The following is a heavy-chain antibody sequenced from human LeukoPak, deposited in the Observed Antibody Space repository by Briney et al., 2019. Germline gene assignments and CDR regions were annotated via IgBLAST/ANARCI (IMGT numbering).Heavy chain of an antibody. CDR2: MNPSGST. CDR1: GGSFSGYY. CDR3: ARDLGHPVLYYYYYYGMDV. Sequence: SETLSLTCAIYGGSFSGYYWTWIRQTPGKGLEWIGEMNPSGSTNYNPSLKSRVTISVDTSKNQFSLKLSSVTAADTAVYYCARDLGHPVLYYYYYYGMDVWGQGTTVTVSS. J-gene: IGHJ6*02. V-gene: IGHV4-34*01. D-gene: IGHD3-10*01.